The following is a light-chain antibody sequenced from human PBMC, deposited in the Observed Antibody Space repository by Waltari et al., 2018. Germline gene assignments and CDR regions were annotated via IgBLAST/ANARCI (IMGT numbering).Light chain of an antibody. Sequence: EIVMTQSPATLSVSPGESATISCRASQSVSSNLAWYQQKPGQAPRLLIYGASTRATGIPARFSGSGSGTEFTLTISSMQSEDFAVYYCQQYNNWPPSFTFGPGTKVDIK. CDR2: GAS. CDR1: QSVSSN. V-gene: IGKV3-15*01. J-gene: IGKJ3*01. CDR3: QQYNNWPPSFT.